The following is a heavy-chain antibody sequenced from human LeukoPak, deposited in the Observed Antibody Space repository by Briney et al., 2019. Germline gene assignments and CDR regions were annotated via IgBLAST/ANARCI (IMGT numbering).Heavy chain of an antibody. CDR2: IYYSGST. D-gene: IGHD3-10*01. V-gene: IGHV4-59*08. CDR1: GGSFSGYY. Sequence: SETLSLTCAVYGGSFSGYYWSWIRQPPGKGLEWIGYIYYSGSTNYNPSLKSRVTISVDTSKNQFSLKLSSVTAADTAVYYCARQYTYYYGSGSYLGSYYYYYGMDVWGQGTTVTVSS. J-gene: IGHJ6*02. CDR3: ARQYTYYYGSGSYLGSYYYYYGMDV.